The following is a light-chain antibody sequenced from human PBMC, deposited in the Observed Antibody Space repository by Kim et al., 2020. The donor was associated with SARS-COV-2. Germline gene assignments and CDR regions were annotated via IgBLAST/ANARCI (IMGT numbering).Light chain of an antibody. J-gene: IGKJ4*01. CDR2: DGS. CDR3: QQYNTFPLT. Sequence: DVRLTQSPSSLSASLGDRVTMTCRASLGVSYYLAWFQQKPGKAPRSLIYDGSTLLSGVPSRFSGSGSVTEFTLTISNLQPEDFATYYCQQYNTFPLTFGGGTKVDIK. CDR1: LGVSYY. V-gene: IGKV1-16*01.